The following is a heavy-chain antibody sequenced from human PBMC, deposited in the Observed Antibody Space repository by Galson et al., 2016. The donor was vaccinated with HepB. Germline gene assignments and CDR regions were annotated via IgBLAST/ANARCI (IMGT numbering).Heavy chain of an antibody. CDR1: GFTFSSYA. CDR3: AKYRSATYYTDYFEY. V-gene: IGHV3-30*04. Sequence: SLRLSCAASGFTFSSYAMHWVRQAPGKGLEWVAVISYDGSYESYAGAVKGRFTISRDNSKDTLFLQMKRLRDEDTALYYCAKYRSATYYTDYFEYWGQGTLVTVSS. J-gene: IGHJ4*02. CDR2: ISYDGSYE. D-gene: IGHD1-26*01.